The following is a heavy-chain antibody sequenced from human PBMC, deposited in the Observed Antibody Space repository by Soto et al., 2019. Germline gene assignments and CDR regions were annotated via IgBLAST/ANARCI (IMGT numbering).Heavy chain of an antibody. CDR3: ARVPAGWGLCFGELLHDALDY. J-gene: IGHJ4*03. Sequence: QVQMVQSGAEVKKPGASVKVSCKASGYTFTSYGISWVRQAPGQGLEWMGWISIYNGNTNYSQNLQGRVTMTTDTSRSTSYMELGSLRSDDTAVYYCARVPAGWGLCFGELLHDALDYCGHWTLVTVSS. CDR1: GYTFTSYG. CDR2: ISIYNGNT. V-gene: IGHV1-18*04. D-gene: IGHD3-10*01.